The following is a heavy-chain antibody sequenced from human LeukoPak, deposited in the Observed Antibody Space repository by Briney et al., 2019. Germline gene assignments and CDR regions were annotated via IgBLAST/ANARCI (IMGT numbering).Heavy chain of an antibody. D-gene: IGHD5-18*01. CDR3: ATARTIPGYSYGYYDY. V-gene: IGHV1-24*01. CDR2: FDPEDSET. J-gene: IGHJ4*02. Sequence: ASVKVSCKVSGYTLTELSMHWVRQAPGKGLEWMGGFDPEDSETIYAQKFQGRVTMTEDTSTDTAYMELSSLRSEDTAVYYCATARTIPGYSYGYYDYWGQGTLVTVSS. CDR1: GYTLTELS.